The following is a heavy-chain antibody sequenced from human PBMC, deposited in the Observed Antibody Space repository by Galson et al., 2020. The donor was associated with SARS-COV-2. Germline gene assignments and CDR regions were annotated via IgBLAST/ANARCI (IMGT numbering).Heavy chain of an antibody. D-gene: IGHD6-19*01. V-gene: IGHV3-30*03. CDR2: ISYDGSNK. CDR3: AFSGYGYSSGWYFDY. CDR1: GFTFSSYG. J-gene: IGHJ4*02. Sequence: GESLKISCAASGFTFSSYGMHWVRQAPGKGLEWVAVISYDGSNKYYADSVKGRFTISRDNSKNTLYLQMNSLRAEDTAVYYCAFSGYGYSSGWYFDYWGQGTLVTVSS.